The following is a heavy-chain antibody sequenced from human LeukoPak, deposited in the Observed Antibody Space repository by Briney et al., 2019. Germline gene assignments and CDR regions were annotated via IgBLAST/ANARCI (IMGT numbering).Heavy chain of an antibody. CDR1: GFTFSSYA. CDR3: AKGSRAVAGSYYFDY. Sequence: GGSLRLSCAASGFTFSSYAMSWVRQAPGKGLEWVSAISGSGGSTYYADSVKGRFTISRDNSKNTLYLQMNSLRAEDTAVYYRAKGSRAVAGSYYFDYWGQGTLVTVSS. J-gene: IGHJ4*02. CDR2: ISGSGGST. V-gene: IGHV3-23*01. D-gene: IGHD6-19*01.